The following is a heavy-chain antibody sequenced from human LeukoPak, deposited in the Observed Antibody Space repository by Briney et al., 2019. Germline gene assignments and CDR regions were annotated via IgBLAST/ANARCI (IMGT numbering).Heavy chain of an antibody. CDR3: VKGSTDTADAGDFES. V-gene: IGHV3-23*01. CDR1: GFTIGNFA. CDR2: IRGGGFKT. J-gene: IGHJ1*01. Sequence: GGSLRLSCEASGFTIGNFAMSWVRQAPGRGLEWVSSIRGGGFKTFYSDSVRGRFTIARDTSKNNLFPQLNSLRAEGTALYYCVKGSTDTADAGDFESRGQGTLVTVSS. D-gene: IGHD3-9*01.